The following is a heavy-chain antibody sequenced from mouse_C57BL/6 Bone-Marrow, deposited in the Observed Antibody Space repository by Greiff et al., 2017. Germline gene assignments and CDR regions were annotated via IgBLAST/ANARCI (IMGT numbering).Heavy chain of an antibody. Sequence: QVHVKQSGPVLVKPGASVKMSCKASGYTFTDYYMNWVKQRPGQGLEWIGMIHPNSGSTNYNEKFKSKATLTVDKSSSTAYMQLSSLTSEDSAVYYCAREGLCFYAMDYWGQGTSVTVSS. CDR3: AREGLCFYAMDY. D-gene: IGHD2-3*01. J-gene: IGHJ4*01. CDR2: IHPNSGST. CDR1: GYTFTDYY. V-gene: IGHV1-64*01.